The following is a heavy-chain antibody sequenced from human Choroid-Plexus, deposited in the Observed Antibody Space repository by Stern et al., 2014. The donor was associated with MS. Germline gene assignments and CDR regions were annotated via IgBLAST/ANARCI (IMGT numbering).Heavy chain of an antibody. CDR3: AKDRRCLTYFFDH. J-gene: IGHJ5*02. Sequence: VQLVESGGGVVQPGRPLRLSCVASGFTLGSCAMHWVRQAPGKGLEWVAGVSYDGSNKYYADSVKGRFTISRDNSQNTLYMQMSSLRPEDTAVYYCAKDRRCLTYFFDHWGQGSLVTVSS. CDR1: GFTLGSCA. CDR2: VSYDGSNK. V-gene: IGHV3-30*18. D-gene: IGHD4/OR15-4a*01.